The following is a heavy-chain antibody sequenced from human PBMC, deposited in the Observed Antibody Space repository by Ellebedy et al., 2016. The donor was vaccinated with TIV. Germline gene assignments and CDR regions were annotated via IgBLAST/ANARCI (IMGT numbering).Heavy chain of an antibody. CDR2: LATDGDN. V-gene: IGHV3-13*01. CDR3: ARETAEGYFDL. J-gene: IGHJ2*01. CDR1: GFTLTNYD. Sequence: PGGSLRLSCAASGFTLTNYDMPWLRQRPGKRLEWVSTLATDGDNYSPGAVEGRFTISREDASESLFLQMNTLGAEDTAVYYCARETAEGYFDLWGRGTLVIVSS. D-gene: IGHD1-14*01.